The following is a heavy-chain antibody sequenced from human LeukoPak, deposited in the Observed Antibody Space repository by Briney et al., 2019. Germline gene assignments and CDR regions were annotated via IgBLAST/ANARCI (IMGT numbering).Heavy chain of an antibody. J-gene: IGHJ4*02. CDR3: ANELYSSSSHRHDY. CDR2: ISYDGSNK. V-gene: IGHV3-30-3*02. D-gene: IGHD6-6*01. Sequence: GGSLRLSCAASGFTFSSYAMHWVRQAPGKGLEWVAVISYDGSNKYYADSVKGRFTISRDNSKNTLYLQMNSLRAEDTAVYYCANELYSSSSHRHDYWGQGTLVTVSS. CDR1: GFTFSSYA.